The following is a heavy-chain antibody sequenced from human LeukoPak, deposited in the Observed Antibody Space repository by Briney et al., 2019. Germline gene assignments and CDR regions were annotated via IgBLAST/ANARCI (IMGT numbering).Heavy chain of an antibody. Sequence: PSETLSLTCTVSGGSISSYYWSWIRQPPGKGLEWIGYIYYSGSTNYNPSLKSRVTISVDTSKNQFSLKLSSVTAADTAVYYCARKRLSTYYGSGSHYDYWGQGTLVTVSS. CDR3: ARKRLSTYYGSGSHYDY. J-gene: IGHJ4*02. CDR2: IYYSGST. CDR1: GGSISSYY. D-gene: IGHD3-10*01. V-gene: IGHV4-59*12.